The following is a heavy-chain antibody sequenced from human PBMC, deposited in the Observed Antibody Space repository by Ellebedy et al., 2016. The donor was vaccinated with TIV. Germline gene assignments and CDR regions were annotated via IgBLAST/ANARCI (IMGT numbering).Heavy chain of an antibody. CDR1: GFTLNDYA. Sequence: GESLKISCAASGFTLNDYAMHWVRQAPGKGLEWVALISYDGTDKYYADSVKGRFTVSRDNSENTLYLQMNSLRGEGTALYYCARDLRGGYFDYWGQGTPVTVSS. CDR2: ISYDGTDK. V-gene: IGHV3-30-3*01. D-gene: IGHD2-15*01. J-gene: IGHJ4*02. CDR3: ARDLRGGYFDY.